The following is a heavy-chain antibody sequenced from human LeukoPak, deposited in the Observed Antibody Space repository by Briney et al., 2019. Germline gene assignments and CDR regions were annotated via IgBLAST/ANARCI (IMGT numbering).Heavy chain of an antibody. CDR1: GVSISSSSYY. J-gene: IGHJ5*02. Sequence: SETLSLTCTVSGVSISSSSYYWGWIRQPPGKGLEWIGSIYYSGSTYYNPSLKSRVTISVDTSKNQFSLKLSSVTAADTAVYYCARGIFGVPFSWGQGTLVTVSS. CDR3: ARGIFGVPFS. D-gene: IGHD3-3*01. CDR2: IYYSGST. V-gene: IGHV4-39*07.